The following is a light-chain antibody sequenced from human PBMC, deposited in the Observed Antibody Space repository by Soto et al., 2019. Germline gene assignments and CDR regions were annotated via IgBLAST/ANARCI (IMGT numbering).Light chain of an antibody. CDR2: ESS. V-gene: IGLV2-14*01. CDR1: SSDVGVYNY. J-gene: IGLJ1*01. Sequence: QSVLTQPASVSGSPGQSSTISCTGTSSDVGVYNYVSWYQQHQGKAPKLMIYESSNRPSGVSNRFSGPKSGTTASLTISGLQAEDQGDEYCITETGSSTYAYGFGRGTKVPV. CDR3: ITETGSSTYAYG.